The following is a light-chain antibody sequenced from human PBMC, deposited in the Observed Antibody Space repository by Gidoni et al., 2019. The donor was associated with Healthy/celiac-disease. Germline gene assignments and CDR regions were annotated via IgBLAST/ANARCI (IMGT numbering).Light chain of an antibody. J-gene: IGKJ4*01. CDR1: QSLLHSNGYNY. Sequence: DIVMTQYKLSVPVTPGEPASISCRSSQSLLHSNGYNYLDWYLQKPWQSPPLLIYLGSNRASGVPDRFSGSGSGTDFTLKISRVEAEDVGVSYCMPALQTSLTFGGGTKVEIK. V-gene: IGKV2-28*01. CDR3: MPALQTSLT. CDR2: LGS.